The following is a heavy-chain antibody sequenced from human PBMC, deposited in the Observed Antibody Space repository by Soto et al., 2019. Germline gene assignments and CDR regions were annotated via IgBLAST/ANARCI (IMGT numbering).Heavy chain of an antibody. CDR3: ARSGGGSGWL. Sequence: SETLSLTCTVAGDSVSSGRYYWSWIRQPPGKALEWIAYIYYSGSTNYNPSLKSRVTISRDTSKNQFSLKLTSVTAADTAVYYCARSGGGSGWLGGQGTLVTVSS. D-gene: IGHD6-19*01. V-gene: IGHV4-61*01. J-gene: IGHJ4*02. CDR2: IYYSGST. CDR1: GDSVSSGRYY.